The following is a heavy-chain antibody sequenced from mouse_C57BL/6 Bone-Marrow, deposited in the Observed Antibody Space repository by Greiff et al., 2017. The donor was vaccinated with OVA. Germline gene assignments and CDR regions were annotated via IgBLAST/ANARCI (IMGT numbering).Heavy chain of an antibody. J-gene: IGHJ2*01. CDR1: GYTFTSYW. V-gene: IGHV1-59*01. Sequence: QVQLQQPGAELVRPGTSVKLSCKASGYTFTSYWMHWVKQRPGQGLEWIGVIDPSDSYTNYNQKFKGKATLTVDTSSSTAYMQRSSLTAEDAAVYYCARAPRFDYWGQGTTLTVSS. CDR3: ARAPRFDY. CDR2: IDPSDSYT.